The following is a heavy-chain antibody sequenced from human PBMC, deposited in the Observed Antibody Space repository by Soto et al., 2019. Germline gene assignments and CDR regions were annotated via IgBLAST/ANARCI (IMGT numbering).Heavy chain of an antibody. V-gene: IGHV4-39*01. J-gene: IGHJ5*02. CDR1: GGSISSSSYY. Sequence: SETLSLTCTVSGGSISSSSYYWGWIRQPPGKGLEWIGSIYYSGSTYYNPSLKSRVTISVDTSKNQFSLKLSSVTAADTAVYYCARRYCSGGSCYLNWFDPWGQGTLVTVSS. CDR2: IYYSGST. D-gene: IGHD2-15*01. CDR3: ARRYCSGGSCYLNWFDP.